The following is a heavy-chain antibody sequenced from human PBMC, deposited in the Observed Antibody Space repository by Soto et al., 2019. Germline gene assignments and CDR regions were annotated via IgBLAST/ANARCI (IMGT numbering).Heavy chain of an antibody. D-gene: IGHD6-19*01. CDR3: ARSFGWYAIDH. V-gene: IGHV4-4*02. CDR1: SASIITEQR. Sequence: QMQLQESGPGLVKPSETLSLTCAVSSASIITEQRWTWVRQPPGKGLEWIGEIHHSGSTNNNPSPRSRVTMSVAKSKNQFSLNLNSVTAADTALYYCARSFGWYAIDHWGQGTLVIVSS. CDR2: IHHSGST. J-gene: IGHJ4*02.